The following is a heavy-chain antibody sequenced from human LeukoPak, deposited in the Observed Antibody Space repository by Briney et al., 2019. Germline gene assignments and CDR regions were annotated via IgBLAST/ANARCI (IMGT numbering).Heavy chain of an antibody. CDR3: ACSPND. CDR1: GFTLSAYY. J-gene: IGHJ4*02. Sequence: GRSLRLSRAAPGFTLSAYYMSCLSQEAGKGREWVSYIRSSSSYTNYADSVKDLFTISRDNANKSLYLQRNSLRAEDTAVYYCACSPNDGGRETLVAVSS. CDR2: IRSSSSYT. V-gene: IGHV3-11*06. D-gene: IGHD1-1*01.